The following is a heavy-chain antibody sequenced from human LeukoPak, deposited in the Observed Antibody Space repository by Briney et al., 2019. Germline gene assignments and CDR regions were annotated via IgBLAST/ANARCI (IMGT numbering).Heavy chain of an antibody. Sequence: SETLSLTCTVSGGSISSYFWSWIRQPPGKGLEWIGYIYDSGSTNYNPSLKSRVTISVDTSKNRFSLKLSSVTAADTAVYYCAREAPLGYCSSTSCYGYFQHWGQGTLVTVSS. CDR3: AREAPLGYCSSTSCYGYFQH. CDR2: IYDSGST. V-gene: IGHV4-59*01. D-gene: IGHD2-2*01. J-gene: IGHJ1*01. CDR1: GGSISSYF.